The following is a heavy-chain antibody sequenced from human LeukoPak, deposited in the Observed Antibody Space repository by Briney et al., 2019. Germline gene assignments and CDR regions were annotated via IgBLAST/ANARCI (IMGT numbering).Heavy chain of an antibody. D-gene: IGHD3-10*01. CDR1: GYTFSSYG. CDR2: ISAYNGNT. J-gene: IGHJ6*03. CDR3: ARAGRMVRGVYYYYYMDV. Sequence: GASVKVSCKASGYTFSSYGISWARQAPGQGLEWMGWISAYNGNTNYAQKLQGRVTMTTDTSTSTAYMELRSLRSDDTAVYYCARAGRMVRGVYYYYYMDVWGKGTTVTVSS. V-gene: IGHV1-18*01.